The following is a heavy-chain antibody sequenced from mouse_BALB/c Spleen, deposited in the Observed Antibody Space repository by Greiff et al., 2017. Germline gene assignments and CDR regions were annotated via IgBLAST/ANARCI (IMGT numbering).Heavy chain of an antibody. CDR3: TRTRYYYGSSPYYFDY. V-gene: IGHV1-15*01. CDR2: IDPETGGT. CDR1: GYTFTDYE. Sequence: VKLMESGAELVRPGASVTLSCKASGYTFTDYEMHWVKQTPVHGLEWIGAIDPETGGTAYNQKFKGKATLTADKSSSTAYMELRSLTSEDSAVYYCTRTRYYYGSSPYYFDYWGQGTTLTVSS. D-gene: IGHD1-1*01. J-gene: IGHJ2*01.